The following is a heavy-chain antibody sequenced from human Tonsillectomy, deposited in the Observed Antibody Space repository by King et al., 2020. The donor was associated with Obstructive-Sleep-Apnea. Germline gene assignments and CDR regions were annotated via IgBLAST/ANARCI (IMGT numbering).Heavy chain of an antibody. V-gene: IGHV4-31*03. CDR1: GGSISSGDHY. CDR3: ARGEETYYSDY. Sequence: HVQLQESGPGLVKPSQTLSLTCTVSGGSISSGDHYWSWIRQHPGKGLEWIGYIYYSGSTYYNPSLKSRVTMSVDTSKNQFSLKLSSVTAADTAVYYCARGEETYYSDYWGQGTLVTVSS. CDR2: IYYSGST. J-gene: IGHJ4*02.